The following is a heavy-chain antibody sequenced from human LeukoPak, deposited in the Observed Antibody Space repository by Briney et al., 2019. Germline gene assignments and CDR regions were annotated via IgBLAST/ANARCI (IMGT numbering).Heavy chain of an antibody. V-gene: IGHV4-59*01. J-gene: IGHJ4*02. CDR2: IHYSGST. CDR3: AVARSYYVIDY. D-gene: IGHD3-10*01. Sequence: SETLSLTCTVSGDSISSYYWSWIRQPPGRGLEWIGYIHYSGSTNYNPSLKSRVTISVDTSKNQFSLKLSSVTAADTAVYHCAVARSYYVIDYWGLGTLVTVSS. CDR1: GDSISSYY.